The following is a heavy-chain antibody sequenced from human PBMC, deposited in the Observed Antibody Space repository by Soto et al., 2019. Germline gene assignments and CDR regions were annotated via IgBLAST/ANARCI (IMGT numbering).Heavy chain of an antibody. J-gene: IGHJ6*02. V-gene: IGHV1-18*01. Sequence: QVQLVQSGAEVKKPGASVKVSCKASGYTFTRSGISWVRQAPGQGPEWMGWISSYNGDTNYAQTFQGRVTMTTDTATGTAYMKLWSLRSDDTAVYYCAREGVAPYNYYGMDVWGQGTPVTGSS. D-gene: IGHD5-12*01. CDR1: GYTFTRSG. CDR2: ISSYNGDT. CDR3: AREGVAPYNYYGMDV.